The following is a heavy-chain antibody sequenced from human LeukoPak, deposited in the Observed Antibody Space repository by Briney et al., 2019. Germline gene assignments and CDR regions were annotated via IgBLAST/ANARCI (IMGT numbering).Heavy chain of an antibody. Sequence: SQTQSLTCSLSGDSISRYYWSSIRHPAGKGLEWIGRISTTGSTNYNPSLKSRVTMSLDMSKNQFSPRLSSVTAADTAVYYCARAFFAWPAGYNWFDPWGQGTLVTVTS. CDR2: ISTTGST. J-gene: IGHJ5*02. V-gene: IGHV4-4*07. CDR1: GDSISRYY. CDR3: ARAFFAWPAGYNWFDP. D-gene: IGHD3-9*01.